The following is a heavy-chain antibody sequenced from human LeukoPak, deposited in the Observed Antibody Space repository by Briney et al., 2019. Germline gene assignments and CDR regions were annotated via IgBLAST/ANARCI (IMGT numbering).Heavy chain of an antibody. CDR1: GGSFSGYY. D-gene: IGHD6-13*01. V-gene: IGHV4-34*01. CDR3: ARGYSSSWYFNWFDP. Sequence: KPSETLSLTCAVYGGSFSGYYWSWIRQPPGKGLEWIGEINHSGSTFYNPSLKGRVTISVDTSKNQFSLKLSSVTAADTAVYYCARGYSSSWYFNWFDPWGQGTLVTVSS. CDR2: INHSGST. J-gene: IGHJ5*02.